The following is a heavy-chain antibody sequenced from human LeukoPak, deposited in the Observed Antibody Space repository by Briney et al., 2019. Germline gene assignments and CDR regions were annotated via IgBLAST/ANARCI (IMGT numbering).Heavy chain of an antibody. J-gene: IGHJ3*02. Sequence: PGGSLRLSCAASGFTFSSYSMNWVRQAPGKGLEWVSSISSSSSYIYYADSVKGRFTISRDNAKNSLYLQMNSLRSDDTAVYYCARGYRITIFGVVPDAFDIWGQGTMVTVSS. D-gene: IGHD3-3*01. CDR1: GFTFSSYS. CDR2: ISSSSSYI. CDR3: ARGYRITIFGVVPDAFDI. V-gene: IGHV3-21*04.